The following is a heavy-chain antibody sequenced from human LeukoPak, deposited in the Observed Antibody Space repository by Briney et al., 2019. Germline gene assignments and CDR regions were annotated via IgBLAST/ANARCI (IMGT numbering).Heavy chain of an antibody. D-gene: IGHD3-22*01. CDR1: GGTFSSYA. V-gene: IGHV1-69*04. Sequence: GASVKVSCKASGGTFSSYAISWVRQAPGQGLEWMGRIIPILGIANCAQKFQGRVTITADKSTSTAYMELSSLRSEDTAVYYCARAYEVYYDSSGLDAFDIWGQGTMVTVSS. CDR2: IIPILGIA. J-gene: IGHJ3*02. CDR3: ARAYEVYYDSSGLDAFDI.